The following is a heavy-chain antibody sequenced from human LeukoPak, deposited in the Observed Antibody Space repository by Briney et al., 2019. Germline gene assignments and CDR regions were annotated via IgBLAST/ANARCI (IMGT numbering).Heavy chain of an antibody. J-gene: IGHJ4*02. V-gene: IGHV1-46*01. CDR2: INPSGGST. CDR1: GYTFTSYY. CDR3: ARDPQSDLYFDY. Sequence: ASVTVSCKASGYTFTSYYMHWVRQAPGQGLEWMGIINPSGGSTSYAQKFQGRVTMTRDISTSTVYMELSSLRSEDTAVYYCARDPQSDLYFDYWGQGTLVTVSS.